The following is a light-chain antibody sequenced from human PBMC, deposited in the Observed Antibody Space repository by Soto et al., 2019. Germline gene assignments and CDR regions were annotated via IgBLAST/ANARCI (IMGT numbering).Light chain of an antibody. Sequence: QCALTQPASVSGSPGQSITISCTGTSSDVGSYNLVSWYQQHPGKAPKLMIYEGSKRPSGVSNRFSGSKSGNTASLTISGLQAEDEADYYCCSFAGSSPWVFGGGTKLTAL. J-gene: IGLJ3*02. V-gene: IGLV2-23*01. CDR3: CSFAGSSPWV. CDR1: SSDVGSYNL. CDR2: EGS.